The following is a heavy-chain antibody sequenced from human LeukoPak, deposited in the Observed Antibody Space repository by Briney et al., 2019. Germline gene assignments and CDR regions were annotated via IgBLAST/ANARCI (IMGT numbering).Heavy chain of an antibody. J-gene: IGHJ5*02. Sequence: SETLSLTCTVSGGSTSSHYWSWIRQPPGKGLEWIGYIYYSGSTNYNPSLKSRVTISVDTSKNQFSLKLSSVTAADTAVYYCARDTNHNWLDPWGQGTLVTVSS. D-gene: IGHD1-1*01. CDR3: ARDTNHNWLDP. V-gene: IGHV4-59*11. CDR1: GGSTSSHY. CDR2: IYYSGST.